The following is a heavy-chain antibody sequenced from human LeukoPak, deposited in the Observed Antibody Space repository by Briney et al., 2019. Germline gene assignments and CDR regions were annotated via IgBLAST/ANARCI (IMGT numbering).Heavy chain of an antibody. Sequence: SETLSLTCTVSSGSISSYYWSWIRQPPGKGLEWIGYIYYSGSTNYNPSLKSRVTLSVNTPKNQFSLKLSSVTAADTAVYYCARGSGSYYNHFDYWGQGSLVSVSS. V-gene: IGHV4-59*01. J-gene: IGHJ4*02. CDR2: IYYSGST. D-gene: IGHD3-10*01. CDR3: ARGSGSYYNHFDY. CDR1: SGSISSYY.